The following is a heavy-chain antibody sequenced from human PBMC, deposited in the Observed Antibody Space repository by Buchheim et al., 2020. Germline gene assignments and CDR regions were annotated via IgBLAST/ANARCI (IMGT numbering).Heavy chain of an antibody. V-gene: IGHV1-69*12. CDR2: IIPIFGTA. D-gene: IGHD6-6*01. CDR1: GGTFSSYA. CDR3: ARVGLYSSSSPIMVYAGPDYYYYYYGMDV. Sequence: QVQLVQSGAEVKKPGSSVKVSCKASGGTFSSYAISWVRQAPGQGLEWMGGIIPIFGTANYAQKFQGRVTITADESTSTAYMELSSLRSEDTAVYYCARVGLYSSSSPIMVYAGPDYYYYYYGMDVWGQGTT. J-gene: IGHJ6*02.